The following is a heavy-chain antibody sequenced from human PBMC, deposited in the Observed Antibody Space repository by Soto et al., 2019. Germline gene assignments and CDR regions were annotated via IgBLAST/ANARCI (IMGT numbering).Heavy chain of an antibody. V-gene: IGHV1-69*01. CDR1: GGTFSSYA. Sequence: QVQLVQTGAEVEKPGSSVKVSCKASGGTFSSYAIRWVRQAPGQGLEWMGGIIPISGTANYAQKFQGRVTITADESTSTAYMELSSLRSEDTAVYYCARSQGSRTSLEIYYYYYYGMDVWGQGTTVTVSS. D-gene: IGHD2-2*01. CDR3: ARSQGSRTSLEIYYYYYYGMDV. CDR2: IIPISGTA. J-gene: IGHJ6*02.